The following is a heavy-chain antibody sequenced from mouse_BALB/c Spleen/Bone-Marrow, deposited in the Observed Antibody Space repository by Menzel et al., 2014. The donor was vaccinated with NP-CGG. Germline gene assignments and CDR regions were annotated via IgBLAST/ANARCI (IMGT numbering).Heavy chain of an antibody. D-gene: IGHD4-1*01. CDR3: ARWGGTPYFDY. Sequence: VQLQQSGPELVKPGASVKMSCKASGYTFTSHLIHWVKQKPGQGLEWIGYITPYNDDTKYNEKFKGKATLTSDKSSSTAYMELSSLTSEDSAVYYCARWGGTPYFDYWGQGTTLTVSS. CDR2: ITPYNDDT. J-gene: IGHJ2*01. CDR1: GYTFTSHL. V-gene: IGHV1-14*01.